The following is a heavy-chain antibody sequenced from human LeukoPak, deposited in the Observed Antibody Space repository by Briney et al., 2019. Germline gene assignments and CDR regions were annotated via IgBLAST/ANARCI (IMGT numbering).Heavy chain of an antibody. CDR3: AKGFYGDYSFDC. J-gene: IGHJ4*02. V-gene: IGHV3-23*01. Sequence: GGSLRLSCAASGFTFSSNAMRWVRQAPGKGLEWVSTISGSGGSTYYADSVKGRFNISRDNSKNTLYLQMNSLRAEDSAVYYCAKGFYGDYSFDCWGQGSLVTVSS. D-gene: IGHD4-17*01. CDR1: GFTFSSNA. CDR2: ISGSGGST.